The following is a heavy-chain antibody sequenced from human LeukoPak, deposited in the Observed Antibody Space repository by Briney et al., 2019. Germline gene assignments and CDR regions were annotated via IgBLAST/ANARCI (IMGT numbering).Heavy chain of an antibody. D-gene: IGHD5-18*01. V-gene: IGHV4-39*07. Sequence: NPSETLSLTCTVSGGSISSSSYYWGWIRQPPGKGLEWIGSIYHSGSTYYNPSLKSRVTISVDRSKNQFSLKLSSVTAADTAVYYCARVGRYSYGCFDYWGQGTLVTVSS. CDR1: GGSISSSSYY. CDR2: IYHSGST. J-gene: IGHJ4*02. CDR3: ARVGRYSYGCFDY.